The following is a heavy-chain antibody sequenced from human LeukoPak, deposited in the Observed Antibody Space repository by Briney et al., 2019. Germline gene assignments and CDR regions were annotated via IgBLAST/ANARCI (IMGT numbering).Heavy chain of an antibody. CDR3: ASARSYDILTGLSPLDY. CDR2: IHPRRGDT. J-gene: IGHJ4*02. V-gene: IGHV1-2*02. Sequence: ASVKVSCKTSGYSFTAFYIHWVRQAPGQGLEWMGWIHPRRGDTNYAQKFQGRVTMTRDTSISTAYMELSRLRSDDTAVYYCASARSYDILTGLSPLDYWGQGTLVTVSS. D-gene: IGHD3-9*01. CDR1: GYSFTAFY.